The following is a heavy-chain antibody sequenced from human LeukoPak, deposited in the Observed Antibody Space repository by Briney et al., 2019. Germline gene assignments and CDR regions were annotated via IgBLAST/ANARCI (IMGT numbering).Heavy chain of an antibody. D-gene: IGHD3-22*01. Sequence: GESLKISCKGSGYSFTSYWIGWVRQMPGKGLEWMGIIYPGDSDTRYSPSFQGQVTISADKSISTAYLQWSSLKASDTAMYYCARPHKTYYYDSRYDYWGQGTLVTVSS. CDR3: ARPHKTYYYDSRYDY. CDR1: GYSFTSYW. V-gene: IGHV5-51*01. CDR2: IYPGDSDT. J-gene: IGHJ4*02.